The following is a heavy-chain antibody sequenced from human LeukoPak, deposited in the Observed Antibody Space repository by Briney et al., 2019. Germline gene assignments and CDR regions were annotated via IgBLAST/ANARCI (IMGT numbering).Heavy chain of an antibody. D-gene: IGHD3-16*02. V-gene: IGHV3-7*01. CDR3: ARVYDYVWGSYRNFDY. CDR1: GFTFSSYW. J-gene: IGHJ4*02. Sequence: QPGGSLRLSCAASGFTFSSYWMSWVRQAPGKGLEWVANIKQDGSEKYYVDSVKGRFTISRDNAKNSLYLQMNSLRAEDTAAYYCARVYDYVWGSYRNFDYWGQGTLVTVSS. CDR2: IKQDGSEK.